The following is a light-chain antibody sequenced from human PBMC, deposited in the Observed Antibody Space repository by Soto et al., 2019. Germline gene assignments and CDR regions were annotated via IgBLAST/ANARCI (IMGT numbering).Light chain of an antibody. CDR2: ANI. CDR1: NSNVGAGYD. V-gene: IGLV1-40*01. J-gene: IGLJ3*02. CDR3: QSYDSSLGGSRV. Sequence: QSVLTQPPSVSGAPGQRVSISCTGSNSNVGAGYDVNWYQQLPGTAPKLLIYANIDRPSGVPDRFSGSKSGASAFLVITGLQAEDEAADYCQSYDSSLGGSRVFGGGTKLTVL.